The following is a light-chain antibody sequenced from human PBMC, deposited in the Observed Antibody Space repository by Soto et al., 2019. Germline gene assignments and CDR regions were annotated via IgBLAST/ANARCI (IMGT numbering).Light chain of an antibody. Sequence: QSVLTQPASVSGAPGQSITISCTGTSSDIGFSNYVSWYQQHPGKAPKLIISDVSNRPSGVSSRFSGSKSGNTASLTISGLQAEDEADYYWSSFTDINSDVFGTGTKATGL. CDR1: SSDIGFSNY. J-gene: IGLJ1*01. V-gene: IGLV2-14*01. CDR2: DVS. CDR3: SSFTDINSDV.